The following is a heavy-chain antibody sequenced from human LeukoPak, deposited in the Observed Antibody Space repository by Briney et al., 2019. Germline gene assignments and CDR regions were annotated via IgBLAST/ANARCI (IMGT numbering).Heavy chain of an antibody. CDR2: ITGSGGST. D-gene: IGHD2-21*02. Sequence: PGGSLRLSCAASGFSFRTYAMSWVRQAPGKGLEWVSGITGSGGSTSYADSVKGRFTISRDNFRNTLCLQMNSLRAEDTAVYSCAKASRYCGGDCYPEFDFWGQGTLVTVSS. CDR1: GFSFRTYA. V-gene: IGHV3-23*01. CDR3: AKASRYCGGDCYPEFDF. J-gene: IGHJ4*02.